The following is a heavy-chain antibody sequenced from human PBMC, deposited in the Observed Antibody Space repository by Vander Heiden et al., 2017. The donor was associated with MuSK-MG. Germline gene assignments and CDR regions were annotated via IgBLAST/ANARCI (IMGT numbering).Heavy chain of an antibody. CDR3: AKVGTGSIKDFDY. CDR1: GFFFSAYA. CDR2: INANGANT. D-gene: IGHD6-6*01. Sequence: EVQILESGGGLVQAGGSLRLSCAASGFFFSAYAMHGVRQAPGKGLEWVSTINANGANTYYADSVKGRFTISRDHSRKTLYLQMNSLRAEDTAVYYCAKVGTGSIKDFDYWGQGTLVTVSS. J-gene: IGHJ4*02. V-gene: IGHV3-23*01.